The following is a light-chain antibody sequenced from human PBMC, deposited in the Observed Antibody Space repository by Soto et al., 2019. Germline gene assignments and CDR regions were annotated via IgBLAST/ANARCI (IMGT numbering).Light chain of an antibody. CDR1: SSDVGSY. CDR2: EGN. V-gene: IGLV2-23*01. Sequence: QSALTQPASVSGSPGQSITISCTGTSSDVGSYVSWYQQHPGKAPKLIIYEGNERPSGVSNRFSGSKSANTASLTISGLQAEDEGDYYCCSYAGDLALFGGGTQLTVL. CDR3: CSYAGDLAL. J-gene: IGLJ2*01.